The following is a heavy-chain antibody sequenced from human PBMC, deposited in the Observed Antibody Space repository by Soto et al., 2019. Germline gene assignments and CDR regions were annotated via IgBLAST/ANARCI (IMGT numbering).Heavy chain of an antibody. D-gene: IGHD3-22*01. CDR3: ARRKGDYYDSSRYHYYFDY. CDR2: INPNSGGT. J-gene: IGHJ4*02. Sequence: ASVKVSCKASGYTFTDYYVHWVRQAPGQGLEWMGWINPNSGGTKSAQKFQGRVTMTRDTSISTAYMELSRLRSDDTAVYYCARRKGDYYDSSRYHYYFDYWGQGTLVTVSS. CDR1: GYTFTDYY. V-gene: IGHV1-2*02.